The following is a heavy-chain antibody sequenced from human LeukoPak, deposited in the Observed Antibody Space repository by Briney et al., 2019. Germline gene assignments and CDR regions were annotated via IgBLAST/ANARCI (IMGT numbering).Heavy chain of an antibody. CDR1: GFTFSGYW. Sequence: PGGSLRLSCTGSGFTFSGYWMHWVRQAPGKGLVWVSRIKSDGSTTTYADSVKGRFTISRDNAKNTLYLQMNSLRAEDTAVYYCARVVDTHFDYWGQGTLVTVSS. CDR2: IKSDGSTT. J-gene: IGHJ4*02. D-gene: IGHD5-18*01. V-gene: IGHV3-74*01. CDR3: ARVVDTHFDY.